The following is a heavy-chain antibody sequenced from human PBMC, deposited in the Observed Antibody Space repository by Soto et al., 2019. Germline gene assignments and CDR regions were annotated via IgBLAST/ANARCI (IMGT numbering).Heavy chain of an antibody. J-gene: IGHJ4*02. CDR2: FYYSGST. D-gene: IGHD1-26*01. Sequence: QVQLQESGPGLVKPSETLSLTCTVSGGSISSYYWSWIRQPPGKGLEWIGYFYYSGSTNYNPSLKSRFTISVDTSKNQFSLKLSSVTAADTAVYYCARRWGPTFDFWGQGTLVTVSS. CDR3: ARRWGPTFDF. V-gene: IGHV4-59*01. CDR1: GGSISSYY.